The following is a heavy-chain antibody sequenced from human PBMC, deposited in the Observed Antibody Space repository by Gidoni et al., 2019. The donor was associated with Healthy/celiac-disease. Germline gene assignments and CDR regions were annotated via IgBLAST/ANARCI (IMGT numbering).Heavy chain of an antibody. V-gene: IGHV3-9*01. CDR3: AKASRRSGSYRLDY. D-gene: IGHD1-26*01. CDR1: GFPFDDYA. CDR2: ISWNSGSI. Sequence: EVQLVESGGGLVQPGRSLRLSCAASGFPFDDYAMHWVRQAPGKGLEWVSGISWNSGSIGYADSVKGRFTISRDNAKNSLYLQMNSLRAEDTALYYCAKASRRSGSYRLDYWGQGTLVTVSS. J-gene: IGHJ4*02.